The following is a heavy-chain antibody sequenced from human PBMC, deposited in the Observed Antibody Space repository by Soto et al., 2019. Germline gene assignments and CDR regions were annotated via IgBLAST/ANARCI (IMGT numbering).Heavy chain of an antibody. V-gene: IGHV4-31*03. CDR2: IYYSGST. D-gene: IGHD2-21*02. Sequence: SETLSLTCTVSGGSISSGGYYWSWIRQHPGKGLEWIGYIYYSGSTYYNPSLKSRVTISVDTSKNQFSLKLSSVTAADTAVYYCARQVPPYCGGDCSSPDYWGQGTLVTVSS. CDR1: GGSISSGGYY. CDR3: ARQVPPYCGGDCSSPDY. J-gene: IGHJ4*02.